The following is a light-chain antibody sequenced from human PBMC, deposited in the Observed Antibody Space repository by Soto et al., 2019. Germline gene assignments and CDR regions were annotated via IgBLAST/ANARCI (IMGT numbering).Light chain of an antibody. Sequence: QAVVTQEPSLTVSPGGTVTLTCGSSTGAVTSGHYPHWFQQKSGQAPRTLIDDTRNRHSWTPARFSGSLFGGRAALTLSDAQPEDEADYYCLLIYPGVGEVFGTGTKVTVL. CDR3: LLIYPGVGEV. CDR1: TGAVTSGHY. CDR2: DTR. J-gene: IGLJ1*01. V-gene: IGLV7-46*01.